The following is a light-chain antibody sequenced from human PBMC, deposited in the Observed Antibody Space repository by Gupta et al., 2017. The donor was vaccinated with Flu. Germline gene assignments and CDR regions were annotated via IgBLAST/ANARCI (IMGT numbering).Light chain of an antibody. CDR3: CSYAGDSTVV. CDR1: SSDVGSYNL. Sequence: HSALTPPACSSGLPIPSITISCTGTSSDVGSYNLVSWYQQHPGKAPKLMIYDDIKRPSGVSNRFSGSKSGNTASLTISGLQAEDEADYYCCSYAGDSTVVFGGGTKLTVL. V-gene: IGLV2-23*01. J-gene: IGLJ2*01. CDR2: DDI.